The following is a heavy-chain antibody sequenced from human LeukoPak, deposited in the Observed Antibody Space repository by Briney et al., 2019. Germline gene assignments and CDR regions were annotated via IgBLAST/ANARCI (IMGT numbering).Heavy chain of an antibody. V-gene: IGHV3-23*01. CDR3: AKDRYPGIAVAVGDY. CDR2: ISGSGGST. J-gene: IGHJ4*02. D-gene: IGHD6-19*01. CDR1: GFTFSSYA. Sequence: GGSLRLSCAVSGFTFSSYAMSWVRQAPGKGLEWVSAISGSGGSTYYADSVKGRFTIPRDNSKNTLYLQMNSLRAEDTAVYYCAKDRYPGIAVAVGDYWGQGTLVTVSS.